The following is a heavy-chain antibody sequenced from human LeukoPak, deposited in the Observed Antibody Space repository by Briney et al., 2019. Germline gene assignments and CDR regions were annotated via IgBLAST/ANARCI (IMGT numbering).Heavy chain of an antibody. CDR1: GGSISSYY. J-gene: IGHJ4*02. D-gene: IGHD6-19*01. V-gene: IGHV4-34*01. Sequence: SETLSLTCTVSGGSISSYYWSWIRQPPGKGLEWIGEINHSGSTNYNPSLKSRITISVDTSKNQFSLKLNSVTAADTAVYYCARAGAESSGWSIDFWGQGTLVTVSS. CDR2: INHSGST. CDR3: ARAGAESSGWSIDF.